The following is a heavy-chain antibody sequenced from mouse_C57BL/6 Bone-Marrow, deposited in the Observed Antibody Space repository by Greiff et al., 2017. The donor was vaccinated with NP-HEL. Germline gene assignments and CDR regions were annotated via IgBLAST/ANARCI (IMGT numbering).Heavy chain of an antibody. V-gene: IGHV14-4*01. CDR2: IDPENGDT. Sequence: VQLQQSGAELVRPGASVKLSCTASGFNIKDDYMHWVKQRPEQGLEWIGWIDPENGDTEYASKFQGKATITADTSSNTAYLQLSSLTSEDTAVYYSTTGFPNYFDCWGQGTTLTVSS. J-gene: IGHJ2*01. CDR3: TTGFPNYFDC. CDR1: GFNIKDDY.